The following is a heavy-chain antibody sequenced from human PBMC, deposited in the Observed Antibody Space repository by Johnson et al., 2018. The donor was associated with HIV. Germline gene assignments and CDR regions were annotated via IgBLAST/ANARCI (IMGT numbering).Heavy chain of an antibody. D-gene: IGHD1-26*01. Sequence: QVQLVESGGGVVQPGGSLRLSCEASGFTFSSYAMHWVRQAPGKGLEWVAFIRFDGTNKYYADSVKGRFTISRDNSKNTLYLQMNSLRAEDTAVYYCAKDRSMDDAFDVWGQGTMVTVSS. CDR2: IRFDGTNK. J-gene: IGHJ3*01. CDR1: GFTFSSYA. CDR3: AKDRSMDDAFDV. V-gene: IGHV3-30*02.